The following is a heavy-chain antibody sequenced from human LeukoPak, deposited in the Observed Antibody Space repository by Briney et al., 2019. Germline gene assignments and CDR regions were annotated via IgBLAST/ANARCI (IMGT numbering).Heavy chain of an antibody. CDR2: IKQDGSEK. D-gene: IGHD3-10*01. V-gene: IGHV3-7*01. CDR3: ARDLVKRRVRGGVDY. CDR1: GFTFSSYW. Sequence: GGSLRLSCAASGFTFSSYWMSWVRQAPGKGLEWVANIKQDGSEKYYVDSVKGRFTISRDNAKNSLYLQMNSLRAEDTAVYYCARDLVKRRVRGGVDYWGQGTLVTVSS. J-gene: IGHJ4*02.